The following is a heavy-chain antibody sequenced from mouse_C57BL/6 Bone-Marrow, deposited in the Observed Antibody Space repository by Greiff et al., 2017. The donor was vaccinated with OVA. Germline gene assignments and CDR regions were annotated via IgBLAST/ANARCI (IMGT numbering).Heavy chain of an antibody. CDR3: ARDFDGYYPAWFAY. D-gene: IGHD2-3*01. Sequence: EVQGVESGGGLVKPGGSLKLSCAASGFTFSSYAMSWVRQTPEKRLEWVATISDGGSYTYYPDNVKGRFTISRDNAKNNLYLQMSHLKSEDTAMYYCARDFDGYYPAWFAYWGQGTLVTVSA. CDR1: GFTFSSYA. CDR2: ISDGGSYT. V-gene: IGHV5-4*01. J-gene: IGHJ3*01.